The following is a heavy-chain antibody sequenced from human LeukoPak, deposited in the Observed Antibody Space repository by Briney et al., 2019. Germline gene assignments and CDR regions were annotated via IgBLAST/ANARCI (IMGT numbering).Heavy chain of an antibody. CDR2: IKEDGNEK. CDR3: AREIPGGAVTLDY. CDR1: GFTFSSYW. J-gene: IGHJ4*02. Sequence: GGSLRLSCAASGFTFSSYWMSWVRQAPGKGLEWVANIKEDGNEKHYVDSVKGRFTISRDNAKNSLYLQMNSLRAEDSAVYYCAREIPGGAVTLDYWGQGTLVTVSS. D-gene: IGHD1-26*01. V-gene: IGHV3-7*01.